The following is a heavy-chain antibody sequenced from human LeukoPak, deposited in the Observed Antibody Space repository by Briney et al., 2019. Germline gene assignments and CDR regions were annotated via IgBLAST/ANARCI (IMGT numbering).Heavy chain of an antibody. CDR1: GGSISSGGYY. V-gene: IGHV4-31*03. Sequence: SETLSLTCTVSGGSISSGGYYWSWIRQHPGKGLEWIGYIYYSGSTYYNPSLKSRVTISVDTSKNQFSLKLSSVTAADTAVYYCARVGRGYSYGYPDYWGQGTLVTVSS. CDR2: IYYSGST. D-gene: IGHD5-18*01. J-gene: IGHJ4*02. CDR3: ARVGRGYSYGYPDY.